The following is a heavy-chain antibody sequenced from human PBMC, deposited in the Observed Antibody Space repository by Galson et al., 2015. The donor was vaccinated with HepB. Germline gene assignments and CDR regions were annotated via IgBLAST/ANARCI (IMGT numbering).Heavy chain of an antibody. Sequence: TLSLTCTVSGGSISSGGYYWSWIRQHPGKGLEWIGYIYYSGSTYYNPSLKSRVTISVDTSKNQFSLKLSSVTAADTAVYYCASQGSGAHPGIAAAGNWGQGTLVTVSS. V-gene: IGHV4-31*03. CDR2: IYYSGST. J-gene: IGHJ4*02. CDR3: ASQGSGAHPGIAAAGN. D-gene: IGHD6-13*01. CDR1: GGSISSGGYY.